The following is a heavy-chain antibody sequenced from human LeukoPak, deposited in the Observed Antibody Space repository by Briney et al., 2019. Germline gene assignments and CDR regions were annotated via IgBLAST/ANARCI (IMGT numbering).Heavy chain of an antibody. CDR1: GYTITSYD. CDR3: ARSSYCSSTSCYGNWFDP. V-gene: IGHV1-8*01. CDR2: MNPNSGNT. D-gene: IGHD2-2*01. J-gene: IGHJ5*02. Sequence: ASVKVSCKASGYTITSYDINWVRQATGQGLEWMGWMNPNSGNTGYAQKLQGRVTMTRDTSISTAYMELSRLRSDDTAVYYCARSSYCSSTSCYGNWFDPWGQGTLVTVSS.